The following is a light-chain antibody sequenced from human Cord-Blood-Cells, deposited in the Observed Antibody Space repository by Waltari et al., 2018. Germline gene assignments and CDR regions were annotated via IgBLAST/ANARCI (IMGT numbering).Light chain of an antibody. J-gene: IGLJ3*02. CDR2: DVS. Sequence: QSALTQPRSVSGSPGQSVPISCTGTSRDVGGYNYFSWYQQHPGKAPKLMIYDVSKRRSGVPDRFSGSKSGNTASLTISGLQAEDEADYYCCSYAGSYTWVFGGGTKLTVL. V-gene: IGLV2-11*01. CDR1: SRDVGGYNY. CDR3: CSYAGSYTWV.